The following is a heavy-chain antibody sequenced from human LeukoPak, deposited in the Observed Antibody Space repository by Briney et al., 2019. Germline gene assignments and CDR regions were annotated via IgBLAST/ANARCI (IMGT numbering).Heavy chain of an antibody. CDR2: IYYSGNT. J-gene: IGHJ5*02. CDR3: ARLYSSGWYVRGWFDP. Sequence: PSETLSLTCTVSGDSISTSNSYWGWIRQPPGKGLEWIGSIYYSGNTYYNASLKSRVTISVDTSKNQFSLKLTSVTAADTAVYYCARLYSSGWYVRGWFDPWGQGTLVTVSS. V-gene: IGHV4-39*01. CDR1: GDSISTSNSY. D-gene: IGHD6-19*01.